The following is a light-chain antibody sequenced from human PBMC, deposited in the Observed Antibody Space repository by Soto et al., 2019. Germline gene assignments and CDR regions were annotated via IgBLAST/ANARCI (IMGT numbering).Light chain of an antibody. J-gene: IGKJ1*01. Sequence: DIQMTQSPSSLSASVGDRVTITCRASQSISSYLNWYQQKPGKAPKLLIYAASSLQSGVPSRFSGSGSGTDFTLTISSLQPEDFATYYCQQYATYSPEWTFGQGTKVDIK. CDR1: QSISSY. CDR2: AAS. CDR3: QQYATYSPEWT. V-gene: IGKV1-39*01.